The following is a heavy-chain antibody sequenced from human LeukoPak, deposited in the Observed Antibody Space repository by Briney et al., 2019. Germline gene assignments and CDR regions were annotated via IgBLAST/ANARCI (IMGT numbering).Heavy chain of an antibody. Sequence: GGSLRLSCAASGFTFSSYAMTWVRQAPGKGLEWVSAISGSGGSTYYADSVKGRFTISRDNSKNTLYLQMNSLRAEDTAVYYCVKRLAVAGNNFDYWGQGTLVTVSS. CDR1: GFTFSSYA. V-gene: IGHV3-23*01. CDR3: VKRLAVAGNNFDY. D-gene: IGHD6-13*01. J-gene: IGHJ4*02. CDR2: ISGSGGST.